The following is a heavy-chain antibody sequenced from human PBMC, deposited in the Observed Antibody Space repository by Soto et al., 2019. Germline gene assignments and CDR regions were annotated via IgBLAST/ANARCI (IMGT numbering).Heavy chain of an antibody. J-gene: IGHJ4*02. CDR3: ARAWGEYSGSDPVDY. V-gene: IGHV3-23*01. CDR1: GFYFSNYV. Sequence: EVQLLESGGGLVQPGGSLRLSCAASGFYFSNYVMTWVRQAPGKGLEWVSSITAGGGTTYYADSVQGRFTISRDNSKNTLYLQMNSLRAEDTAVYYCARAWGEYSGSDPVDYWGQGTLVTVSS. D-gene: IGHD1-26*01. CDR2: ITAGGGTT.